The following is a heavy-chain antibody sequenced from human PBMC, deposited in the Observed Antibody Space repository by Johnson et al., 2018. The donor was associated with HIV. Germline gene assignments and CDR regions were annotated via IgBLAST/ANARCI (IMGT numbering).Heavy chain of an antibody. D-gene: IGHD3-10*01. CDR1: GFTFSNAW. Sequence: VQLVESGGGLVKPGGSLRLSCAASGFTFSNAWMSWVRQAPGKGLEWVGRIKSKTDGGTTDYAAPVKGRFTISRDDSKNTLYLQMNNLKTEDTAVYYCTTGISWFGAITFDIWGQGTMVTVSS. V-gene: IGHV3-15*01. J-gene: IGHJ3*02. CDR2: IKSKTDGGTT. CDR3: TTGISWFGAITFDI.